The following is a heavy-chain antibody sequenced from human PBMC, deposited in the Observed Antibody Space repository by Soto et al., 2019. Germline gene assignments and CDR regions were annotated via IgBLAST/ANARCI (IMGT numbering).Heavy chain of an antibody. D-gene: IGHD1-1*01. CDR3: ARGGGTFSYGMDV. V-gene: IGHV4-34*01. Sequence: PSETLSLTCTVSGGSITSYYWSWIRQPPGKGLEWIGEINHSGSTNYNPSLKSRVTISVDTSKNQFSLKLSSVTAADTAVYYCARGGGTFSYGMDVWGQGTTVTVSS. CDR1: GGSITSYY. CDR2: INHSGST. J-gene: IGHJ6*02.